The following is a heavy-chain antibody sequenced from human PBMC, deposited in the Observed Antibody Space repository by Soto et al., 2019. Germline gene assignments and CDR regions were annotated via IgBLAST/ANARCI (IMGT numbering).Heavy chain of an antibody. CDR1: GFTFSSYA. V-gene: IGHV3-30-3*01. CDR3: ARDAQYYYDSSGYYFLPNFDY. Sequence: GGSLRLSCAASGFTFSSYAMHWVRQAPGKGLEWVAVISYDGSNKYYADSVKGRFTISRDNSKNTLYLQMNSLRAEDTAVYYCARDAQYYYDSSGYYFLPNFDYWGQGTLVTVSS. CDR2: ISYDGSNK. J-gene: IGHJ4*02. D-gene: IGHD3-22*01.